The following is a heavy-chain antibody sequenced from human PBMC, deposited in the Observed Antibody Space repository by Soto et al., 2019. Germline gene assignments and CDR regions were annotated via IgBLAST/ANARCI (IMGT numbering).Heavy chain of an antibody. Sequence: EVQLVESGGNLVQPGGSLRPSCVGSGFTFSSNWMTWVRQAPGKGLEWVGNIRQDGSEKNYVDSVKGRFTISRDNAKNSLYLQMNSLRAEDTAVYYCAREIVVARGASYFDYWGPGTLVTVSS. D-gene: IGHD2-2*01. V-gene: IGHV3-7*04. CDR2: IRQDGSEK. CDR3: AREIVVARGASYFDY. CDR1: GFTFSSNW. J-gene: IGHJ4*02.